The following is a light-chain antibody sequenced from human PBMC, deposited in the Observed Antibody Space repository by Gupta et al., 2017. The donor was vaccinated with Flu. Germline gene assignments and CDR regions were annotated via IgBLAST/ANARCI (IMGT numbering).Light chain of an antibody. CDR1: QSVGTY. CDR2: DAS. Sequence: EIVLTQSPATLSLSPGERATLSCRASQSVGTYLAWYQQKPGQTPRLLIYDASNRATGIPARFSGSGSGKDFTLTISSREQEDFAVYYCQKRSNWPPYTFGQGTXLEI. V-gene: IGKV3-11*01. J-gene: IGKJ2*01. CDR3: QKRSNWPPYT.